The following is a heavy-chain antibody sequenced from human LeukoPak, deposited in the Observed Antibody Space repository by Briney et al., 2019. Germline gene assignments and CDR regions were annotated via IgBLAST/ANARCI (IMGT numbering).Heavy chain of an antibody. Sequence: SETLSLTCTVSGGSISSGGYYWSWIRQHPGKGLEWIGYIYYSGSTYYNPSLKSRVTISVDTSKNQFSLKLSSVTAADTAVYYCARLVSGYDSRVEYWGQGTLVTVSS. J-gene: IGHJ4*02. CDR2: IYYSGST. V-gene: IGHV4-31*03. D-gene: IGHD3-22*01. CDR1: GGSISSGGYY. CDR3: ARLVSGYDSRVEY.